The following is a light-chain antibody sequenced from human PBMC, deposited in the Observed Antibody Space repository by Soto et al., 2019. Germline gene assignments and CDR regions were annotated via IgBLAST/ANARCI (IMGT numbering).Light chain of an antibody. CDR2: DVS. Sequence: QSVLTQPASVSGSPGQWITISCTGTSSDFGGYNYVSWYQQHPGKAPKLLIYDVSNRPSGVSNRFSGSKSGNTASLTISGLQAEDEADYYCRSYASSSTVVFGGGTKLTVL. CDR1: SSDFGGYNY. CDR3: RSYASSSTVV. J-gene: IGLJ3*02. V-gene: IGLV2-14*01.